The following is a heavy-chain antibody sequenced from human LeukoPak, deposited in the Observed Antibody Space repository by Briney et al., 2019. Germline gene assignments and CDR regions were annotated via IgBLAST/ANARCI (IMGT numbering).Heavy chain of an antibody. CDR1: GFTFSSYW. V-gene: IGHV3-48*04. CDR2: ISSSGSTI. CDR3: ARDSRGGYSYGSVDY. J-gene: IGHJ4*02. Sequence: GGSLRLSCAASGFTFSSYWMSWVRQAPGKGLEWVSYISSSGSTIYYADSVKGRFTISRDNAKNSLYLQMNSLRAEDTAVYYCARDSRGGYSYGSVDYWGQGTLVTVSS. D-gene: IGHD5-18*01.